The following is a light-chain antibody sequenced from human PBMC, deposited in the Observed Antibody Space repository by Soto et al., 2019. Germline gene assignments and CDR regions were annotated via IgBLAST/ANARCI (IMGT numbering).Light chain of an antibody. Sequence: QSALTQPPSASGTPGQGVTIYCSGSSSNIGSNTVNWYQQLPGTAPKLLIYSNNQRPSGVPDRFSGSKSGTSASLAISGLQSEDEADYYCAAWEDSLNGDYVFGTGTKVTVL. V-gene: IGLV1-44*01. CDR3: AAWEDSLNGDYV. J-gene: IGLJ1*01. CDR2: SNN. CDR1: SSNIGSNT.